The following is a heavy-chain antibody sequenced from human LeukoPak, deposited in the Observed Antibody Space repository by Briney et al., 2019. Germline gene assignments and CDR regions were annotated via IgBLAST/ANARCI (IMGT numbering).Heavy chain of an antibody. V-gene: IGHV1-18*01. CDR2: ISAYNGNT. J-gene: IGHJ5*02. Sequence: ASVKVSCKASGYTYTSYDINWVRQATGQGLEWMGWISAYNGNTNYAQKLQGRVTMTTDTSTSTAYMELRSLRSDDTAVYYCARDVPLFSWLRSGPPFDPWGQGTLVTVSS. CDR1: GYTYTSYD. CDR3: ARDVPLFSWLRSGPPFDP. D-gene: IGHD5-12*01.